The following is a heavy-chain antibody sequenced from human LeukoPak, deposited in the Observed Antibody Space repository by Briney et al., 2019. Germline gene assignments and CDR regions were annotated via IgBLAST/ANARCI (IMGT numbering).Heavy chain of an antibody. CDR3: AREAMGATYYFDY. V-gene: IGHV3-74*01. D-gene: IGHD1-26*01. Sequence: PGGSLRLSCAASGFTFSDFWMHWVRQAPGKGLVWVSRINSGGTVTNYADSVKGRLTISRDNSKNTLYLQMNSLRAEDTAVYYCAREAMGATYYFDYWGQGTLVTVSS. J-gene: IGHJ4*02. CDR1: GFTFSDFW. CDR2: INSGGTVT.